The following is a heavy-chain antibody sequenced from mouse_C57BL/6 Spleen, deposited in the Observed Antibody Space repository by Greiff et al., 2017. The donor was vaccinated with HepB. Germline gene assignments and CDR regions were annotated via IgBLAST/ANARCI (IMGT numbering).Heavy chain of an antibody. Sequence: VQLKESGPGLVKPSQSLSLTCSVTGYSITSGYYWNWIRQFPGNKLEWMGYISYDGSNNYNPSLKNRISITRDTSKNQFFLKLNSVTTEDTATYYCASLFITTVVATPYWYFDVWGTGTTVTVSS. D-gene: IGHD1-1*01. CDR1: GYSITSGYY. J-gene: IGHJ1*03. CDR3: ASLFITTVVATPYWYFDV. CDR2: ISYDGSN. V-gene: IGHV3-6*01.